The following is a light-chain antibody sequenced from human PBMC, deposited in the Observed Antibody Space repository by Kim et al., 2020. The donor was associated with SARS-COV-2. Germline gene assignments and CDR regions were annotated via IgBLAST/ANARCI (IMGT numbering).Light chain of an antibody. J-gene: IGLJ1*01. CDR1: SSNIGRNT. V-gene: IGLV1-44*01. Sequence: GQTVTMSCSGRSSNIGRNTVNWFQQLPGTAPKLIIYTNYQRPSGVPGRFSGSKSGTSASLAISGLQSEDEAVYYCAAWDDGLNGYVFGTGTKVTVL. CDR2: TNY. CDR3: AAWDDGLNGYV.